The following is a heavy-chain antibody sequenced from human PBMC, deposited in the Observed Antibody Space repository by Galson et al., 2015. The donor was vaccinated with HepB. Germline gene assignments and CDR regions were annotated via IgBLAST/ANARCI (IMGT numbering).Heavy chain of an antibody. V-gene: IGHV1-46*01. CDR2: INPSGGST. CDR1: AYTFTSYY. J-gene: IGHJ6*02. D-gene: IGHD3-9*01. CDR3: ARVGIFCPNGMDV. Sequence: SVKVSCKASAYTFTSYYMHWVRQAPGQGLEWMGIINPSGGSTSYAQKFQGRVTMTRDTSTSTVYMELSSLRSEDTAVYYCARVGIFCPNGMDVWGQGTAVTVSS.